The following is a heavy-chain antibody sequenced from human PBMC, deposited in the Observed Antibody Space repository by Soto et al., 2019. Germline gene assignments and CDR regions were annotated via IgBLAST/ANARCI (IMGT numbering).Heavy chain of an antibody. CDR2: IIPILGET. V-gene: IGHV1-69*08. J-gene: IGHJ6*02. CDR1: GTIFSSYT. Sequence: VPLVQSGAEVKKPGSSVRVSCKASGTIFSSYTISWVRQAPGQGLEWMGRIIPILGETNSAQKFQGRGTLTADKSTNTAYMELNSMRLEDTALYYCARGLGGRMDDWGQGTTVTVCS. D-gene: IGHD3-16*01. CDR3: ARGLGGRMDD.